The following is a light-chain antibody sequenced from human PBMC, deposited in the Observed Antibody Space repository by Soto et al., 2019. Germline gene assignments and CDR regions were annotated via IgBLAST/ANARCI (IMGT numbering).Light chain of an antibody. CDR1: QDISDY. V-gene: IGKV1-33*01. CDR2: DTS. J-gene: IGKJ3*01. CDR3: QQYQSLPFT. Sequence: DIQMTQSPSSLSASVGDRVTITCQASQDISDYLNWYHQKQGKAPKFLIYDTSYLETGVPSRFSGSGSGTDFTFTISSLQPEDIRTYYYQQYQSLPFTFGHGTTVDIK.